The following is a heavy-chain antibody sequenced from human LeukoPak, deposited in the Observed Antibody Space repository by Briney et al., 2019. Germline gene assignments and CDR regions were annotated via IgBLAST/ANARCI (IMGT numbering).Heavy chain of an antibody. D-gene: IGHD3-10*01. J-gene: IGHJ5*02. V-gene: IGHV4-59*11. CDR1: GGSISNHY. Sequence: PSETLSLTCTVSGGSISNHYWSWIRQPPGKGLEWIGYIYYSGSPNYNPSLKSRVTISVDTSKNQFSLKLSSVTAADTAVYYCARERSMVRGVSWFDPWGQGTLVTVSS. CDR2: IYYSGSP. CDR3: ARERSMVRGVSWFDP.